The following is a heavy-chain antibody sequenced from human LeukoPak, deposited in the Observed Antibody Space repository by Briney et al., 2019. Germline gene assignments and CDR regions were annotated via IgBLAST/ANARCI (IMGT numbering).Heavy chain of an antibody. J-gene: IGHJ4*02. V-gene: IGHV3-23*01. CDR2: MSYSGDST. Sequence: GGSLRLSCAASGFTFTSYAMSWVRQVPGKGLEWVSSMSYSGDSTYYADSVKGRFTFSRDNSKNTMYLQMNSLRAEDTAVYYCTIDRAPYSSGWYYGYWGQGTLVTVSS. CDR1: GFTFTSYA. D-gene: IGHD6-19*01. CDR3: TIDRAPYSSGWYYGY.